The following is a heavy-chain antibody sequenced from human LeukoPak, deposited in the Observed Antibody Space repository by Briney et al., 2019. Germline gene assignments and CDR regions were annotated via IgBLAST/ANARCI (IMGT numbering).Heavy chain of an antibody. J-gene: IGHJ4*02. Sequence: GGSLRLSCAASGFTFSTFPMSWVRQAPGKGLEWVSSISVSGSTTYYADSVKGRFTISRDNSKNTLYLQVNSLSAGDTAIYYCAKGSVAAHYFFNYWGQGTLVTVSS. D-gene: IGHD2-15*01. CDR2: ISVSGSTT. CDR1: GFTFSTFP. CDR3: AKGSVAAHYFFNY. V-gene: IGHV3-23*01.